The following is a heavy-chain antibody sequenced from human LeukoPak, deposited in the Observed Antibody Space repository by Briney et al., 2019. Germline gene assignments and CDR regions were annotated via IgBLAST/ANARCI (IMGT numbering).Heavy chain of an antibody. V-gene: IGHV1-18*01. CDR3: ARENYDILTGFDY. CDR1: GYTFTNYA. CDR2: ISPYSGNT. J-gene: IGHJ4*02. D-gene: IGHD3-9*01. Sequence: ASVNLSRKSSGYTFTNYAISWVRQPPAQGLEWMGWISPYSGNTNFAQKLQGRVTMTTDTSTSTAYMELRSLRSDDTAVYYCARENYDILTGFDYWGQGTLVTVSS.